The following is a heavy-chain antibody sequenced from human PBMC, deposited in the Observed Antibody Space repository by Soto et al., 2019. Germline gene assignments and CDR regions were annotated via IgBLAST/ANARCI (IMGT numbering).Heavy chain of an antibody. CDR2: IYTSGST. V-gene: IGHV4-4*07. D-gene: IGHD3-9*01. CDR1: GGSISSYY. Sequence: SLTCTVSGGSISSYYWSWIRQPAGKGLEWIGRIYTSGSTNYNPSLKSRVTMSVDTSKNQFSLKLSSVTAADTAVYYCARDRYYDILTGYQPFDYWGQGTLVTVSS. CDR3: ARDRYYDILTGYQPFDY. J-gene: IGHJ4*02.